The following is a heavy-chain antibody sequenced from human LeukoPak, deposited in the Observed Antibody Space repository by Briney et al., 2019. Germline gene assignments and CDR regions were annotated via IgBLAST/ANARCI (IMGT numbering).Heavy chain of an antibody. V-gene: IGHV1-69*13. CDR2: IIPIFSTA. CDR1: GGTFSSYA. D-gene: IGHD2-2*01. J-gene: IGHJ1*01. CDR3: AREGYCSSTSCYAEYFQH. Sequence: SVKVSCKASGGTFSSYAISWVRQAPGQGLEWMGGIIPIFSTANYAQKFQGRVTITADESTSTAYMELSSLRSEDTAVYYCAREGYCSSTSCYAEYFQHWGQGTLVTVSS.